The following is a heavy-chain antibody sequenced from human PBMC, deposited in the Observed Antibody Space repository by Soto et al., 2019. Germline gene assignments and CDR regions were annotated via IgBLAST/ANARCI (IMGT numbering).Heavy chain of an antibody. CDR3: AREASAMISLDY. Sequence: WASVKVSCKASGYIFTAYSMHWVRQAPGQGLEWVGWFNPNSGDTIYAQKFQGRVTLTGDTSISTAYMELYSLTSDDTAVYYCAREASAMISLDYWGQGTLVTVSS. D-gene: IGHD3-16*01. J-gene: IGHJ4*02. CDR1: GYIFTAYS. CDR2: FNPNSGDT. V-gene: IGHV1-2*02.